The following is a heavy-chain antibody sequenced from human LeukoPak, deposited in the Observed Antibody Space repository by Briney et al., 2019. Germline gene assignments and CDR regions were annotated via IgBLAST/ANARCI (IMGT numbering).Heavy chain of an antibody. Sequence: GASVKVSCKASGYTFTGYYMHWVRQAPGQGLEWMGRINPNSGGTNYAQKFQGRITMTRDTSISTAYMELSRLRSDDTAVYYCARGTYYYYYMDVWGKGTTVTVSS. V-gene: IGHV1-2*06. CDR3: ARGTYYYYYMDV. CDR2: INPNSGGT. J-gene: IGHJ6*03. CDR1: GYTFTGYY.